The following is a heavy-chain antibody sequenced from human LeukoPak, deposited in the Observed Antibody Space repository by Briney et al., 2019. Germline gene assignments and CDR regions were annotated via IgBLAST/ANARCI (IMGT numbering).Heavy chain of an antibody. D-gene: IGHD2-2*01. CDR1: EFIFSTYW. J-gene: IGHJ4*02. CDR3: ARGVTSWPQGPYHFDY. CDR2: ISHDGSDK. V-gene: IGHV3-7*04. Sequence: GGSLRLSCEASEFIFSTYWMTWVRQAPGRGLEWVATISHDGSDKWYVDSVKGRFTISRDNSKNTLYLQLNTVRPEDTAVFYCARGVTSWPQGPYHFDYWGQGILITVSS.